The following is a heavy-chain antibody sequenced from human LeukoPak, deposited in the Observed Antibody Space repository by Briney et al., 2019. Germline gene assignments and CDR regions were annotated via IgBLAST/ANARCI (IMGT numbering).Heavy chain of an antibody. D-gene: IGHD1-7*01. CDR3: ARATLELRPYYYYYYMDV. Sequence: SVKVSCKASGGTFSSYAISWVRQAPGQGLEWMGGIIPIFGTANYAQKFQGRVTITTDESTSTAYMELSSLRSEDTAVYYCARATLELRPYYYYYYMDVWGKGTTVTVSS. V-gene: IGHV1-69*05. CDR1: GGTFSSYA. J-gene: IGHJ6*03. CDR2: IIPIFGTA.